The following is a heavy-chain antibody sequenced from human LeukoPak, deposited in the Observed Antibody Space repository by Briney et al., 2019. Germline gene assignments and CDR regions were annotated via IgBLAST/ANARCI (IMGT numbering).Heavy chain of an antibody. D-gene: IGHD6-25*01. CDR2: INHSGST. V-gene: IGHV4-34*01. Sequence: SETLSLTCAVYGGSFSGYYWSWIRQPPGKGLEWIGEINHSGSTYYNPSLKSRVTISVDRSKNQFSLKLSSVTAADTAVYYCARTDSSGGAFDIWGQGTMVTVSS. CDR3: ARTDSSGGAFDI. CDR1: GGSFSGYY. J-gene: IGHJ3*02.